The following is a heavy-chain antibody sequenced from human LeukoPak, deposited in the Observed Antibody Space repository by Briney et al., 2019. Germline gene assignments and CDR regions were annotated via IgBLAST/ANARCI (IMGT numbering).Heavy chain of an antibody. CDR1: GGSISSYY. J-gene: IGHJ4*02. V-gene: IGHV4-59*01. CDR3: ARLTMKNYYFDY. CDR2: IYYSGST. Sequence: SETLSLTCTVPGGSISSYYWTWIRPPPGKGLEWIAYIYYSGSTNYNPSLKSRVTISVDTSKNQFSLKLSSVTAADTAVYYCARLTMKNYYFDYWGQGTLVTVSS. D-gene: IGHD3-22*01.